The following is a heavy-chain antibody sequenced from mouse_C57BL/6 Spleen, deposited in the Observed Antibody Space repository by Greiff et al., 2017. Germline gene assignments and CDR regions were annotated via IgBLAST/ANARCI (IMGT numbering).Heavy chain of an antibody. CDR2: IYPSDSET. Sequence: QVHVKQPGAELVRPGSSVKLSCKASGYTFTSYWMDWVKQRPGQGLEWIGNIYPSDSETHYNQKFKDKATLTVDKSSSTAYMQLSSLTSEDSAVYSCASSYYGSSPGLAYWGQGTLVTVSA. J-gene: IGHJ3*01. D-gene: IGHD1-1*01. V-gene: IGHV1-61*01. CDR3: ASSYYGSSPGLAY. CDR1: GYTFTSYW.